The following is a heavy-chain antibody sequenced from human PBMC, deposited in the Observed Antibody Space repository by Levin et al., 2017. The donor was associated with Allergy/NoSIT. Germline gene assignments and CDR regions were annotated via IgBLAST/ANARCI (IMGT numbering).Heavy chain of an antibody. CDR3: AKDPTNYGWYFDY. CDR2: IRGSGTPT. J-gene: IGHJ4*02. V-gene: IGHV3-23*01. CDR1: GFIFSNYV. D-gene: IGHD4/OR15-4a*01. Sequence: PGGSLRLSCAASGFIFSNYVMSWVRQPPGKGLEWVASIRGSGTPTYYADSVQGRFTISRDNSRNTLYLQMTSLKAEDTAAYYCAKDPTNYGWYFDYWGQGTLVTVSS.